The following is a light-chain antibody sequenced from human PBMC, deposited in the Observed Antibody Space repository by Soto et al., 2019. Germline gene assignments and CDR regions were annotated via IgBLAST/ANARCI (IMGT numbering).Light chain of an antibody. J-gene: IGKJ1*01. CDR1: QSVSSN. Sequence: EIVMTQSPATLSVSPGERATLSCRASQSVSSNLAWYQQKPGQAPRLLIYGASTRATGIPARFSGSGSGTEFTLTISSLQSEDFATYYCQQYNSYWMFGLGTKVEI. V-gene: IGKV3-15*01. CDR2: GAS. CDR3: QQYNSYWM.